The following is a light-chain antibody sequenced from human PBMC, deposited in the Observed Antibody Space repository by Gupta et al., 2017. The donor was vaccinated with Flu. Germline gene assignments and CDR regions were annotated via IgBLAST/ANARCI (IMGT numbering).Light chain of an antibody. Sequence: SVTLSCTGTSSDVGDYNYVSWYQHHPGKAPKLMIYDVSKRPSGVPDRFSGSKSGNTASLTISGPQAEDEADYYCCSYAGSYTYVFGSGTKVTV. CDR3: CSYAGSYTYV. V-gene: IGLV2-11*01. CDR1: SSDVGDYNY. J-gene: IGLJ1*01. CDR2: DVS.